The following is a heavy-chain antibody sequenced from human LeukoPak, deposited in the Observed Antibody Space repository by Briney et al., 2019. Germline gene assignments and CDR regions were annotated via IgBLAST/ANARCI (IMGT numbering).Heavy chain of an antibody. CDR1: GFTFGDYA. CDR3: GRGYYDRSGFRFAFDV. V-gene: IGHV3-49*04. J-gene: IGHJ3*01. CDR2: IRSKPFGGTT. D-gene: IGHD3-22*01. Sequence: GGSLRLSCTVSGFTFGDYAMSWVRQAPGKGLEWVGFIRSKPFGGTTEYAASVKGRFTISRDDSKGIAYLQMNSLKTEDTAVYLCGRGYYDRSGFRFAFDVWGQGTMVTVSS.